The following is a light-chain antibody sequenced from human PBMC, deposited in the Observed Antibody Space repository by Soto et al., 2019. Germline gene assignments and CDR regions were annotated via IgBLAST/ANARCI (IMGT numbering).Light chain of an antibody. J-gene: IGKJ1*01. CDR3: QQENTYSKWT. CDR2: KAS. V-gene: IGKV1-5*03. CDR1: QSISTW. Sequence: DIQMTQSPSTLSASVGDRVTITCRASQSISTWLAWYQQKPGKAPKLLIYKASSLESGVPSRFSGRGSGTEFTLTISSLQPDEFATYYCQQENTYSKWTFGQGTKVEV.